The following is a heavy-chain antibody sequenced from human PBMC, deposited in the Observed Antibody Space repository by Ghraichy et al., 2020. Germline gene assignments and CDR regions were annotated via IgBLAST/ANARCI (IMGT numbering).Heavy chain of an antibody. CDR2: IYYSGST. CDR1: GGSISSSSYY. CDR3: ARHRDITFGSYPATRPFDY. J-gene: IGHJ4*02. Sequence: SETLSLTCTVSGGSISSSSYYWGWIRQPPGKGLEWIGSIYYSGSTYYNPSLKSRVTISVDTSKNQFSLKLSSVTAADPAVYYCARHRDITFGSYPATRPFDYWGQGTLVTVSS. D-gene: IGHD1-26*01. V-gene: IGHV4-39*01.